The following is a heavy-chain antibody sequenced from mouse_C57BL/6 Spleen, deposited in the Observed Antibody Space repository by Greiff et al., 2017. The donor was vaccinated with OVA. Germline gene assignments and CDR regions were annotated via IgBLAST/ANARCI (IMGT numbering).Heavy chain of an antibody. V-gene: IGHV1-55*01. J-gene: IGHJ4*01. CDR1: GYTFTSYW. CDR3: ARYHYYGSSPLYAMDY. CDR2: IYPGSGST. Sequence: QVQLKQSGAELVKPGASVKMSCKASGYTFTSYWITWVKQRPGQGLEWIGDIYPGSGSTNYNEKFKSKATLTVDTSSSTAYMQLSSLTSEDSAVYYCARYHYYGSSPLYAMDYWGQGTSVTVSS. D-gene: IGHD1-1*01.